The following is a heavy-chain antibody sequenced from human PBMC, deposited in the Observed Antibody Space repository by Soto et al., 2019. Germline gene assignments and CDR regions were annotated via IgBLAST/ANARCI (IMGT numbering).Heavy chain of an antibody. J-gene: IGHJ4*02. CDR2: IIPIFGTA. V-gene: IGHV1-69*13. CDR3: ATHSVAGTDY. CDR1: GGTFSSYS. D-gene: IGHD6-19*01. Sequence: SVNVSCKSSGGTFSSYSISWGRQAPGQGLEWMGGIIPIFGTANYAQKFQGRVTITADESTSTAYMELSSLRSEDTAVYYCATHSVAGTDYWGQGTLVTVSS.